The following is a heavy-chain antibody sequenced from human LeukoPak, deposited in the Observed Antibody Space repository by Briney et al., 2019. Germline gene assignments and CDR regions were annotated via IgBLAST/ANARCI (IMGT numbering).Heavy chain of an antibody. D-gene: IGHD1-20*01. CDR3: ARDTYNWNDDQNWFDP. CDR2: IKQDGSEK. Sequence: PGGSLRLSCAASGFTFSSYWMSWVRQAPGKGLEWVANIKQDGSEKYYVDSVKGRFTIFRDNAKNSLYLQMNSLRAEDTAVYYCARDTYNWNDDQNWFDPWGQGTLVTVSS. J-gene: IGHJ5*02. CDR1: GFTFSSYW. V-gene: IGHV3-7*03.